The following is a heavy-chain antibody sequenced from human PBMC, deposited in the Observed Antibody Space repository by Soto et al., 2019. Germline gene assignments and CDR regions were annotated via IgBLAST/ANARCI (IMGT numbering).Heavy chain of an antibody. Sequence: GGSLRLSCAASGFTFSNAWMNWVRQAPGKGLEWVGRIKSKTDGGTTDHAAPVKGRFTISRDDSKNTLYLQMNSLKTEDAAVYYCSPLPHYYDSSGYYYVTDYWGQGTLVTVSS. J-gene: IGHJ4*02. CDR2: IKSKTDGGTT. CDR3: SPLPHYYDSSGYYYVTDY. CDR1: GFTFSNAW. V-gene: IGHV3-15*07. D-gene: IGHD3-22*01.